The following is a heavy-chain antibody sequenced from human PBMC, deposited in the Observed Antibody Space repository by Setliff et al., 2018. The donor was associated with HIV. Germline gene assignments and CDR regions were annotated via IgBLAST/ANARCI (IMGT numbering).Heavy chain of an antibody. V-gene: IGHV4-39*01. CDR3: ATRGYSYGPSHV. D-gene: IGHD5-18*01. CDR1: GGSISSSSYY. CDR2: IYYSGST. Sequence: SETLSLTCTVSGGSISSSSYYWGWIRQPPGKGLEWIGSIYYSGSTYYNPSLKSRVTISVDTSKNQFSLKLSSVTAADTAVYYCATRGYSYGPSHVWGKGTTVTVSS. J-gene: IGHJ6*04.